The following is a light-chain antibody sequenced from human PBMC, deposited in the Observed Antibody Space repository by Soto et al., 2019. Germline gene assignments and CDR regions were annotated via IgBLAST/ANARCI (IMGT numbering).Light chain of an antibody. J-gene: IGKJ2*01. V-gene: IGKV3-20*01. CDR1: QSVDSSY. CDR3: QQQYT. CDR2: GAF. Sequence: EIVLTQSPGTLSLSPGERATLSCRASQSVDSSYLAWYQQKPGQAPSLLIYGAFNRGTGIPDRFCGSGSGAEFTLTISRLEPEDFAVYWCQQQYTFGQGTKVEI.